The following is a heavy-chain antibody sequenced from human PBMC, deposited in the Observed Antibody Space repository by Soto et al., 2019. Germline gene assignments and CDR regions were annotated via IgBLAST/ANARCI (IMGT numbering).Heavy chain of an antibody. V-gene: IGHV1-18*01. CDR1: GYTFTSYG. J-gene: IGHJ5*02. CDR2: ISAYNSNT. CDR3: ARDRCSGGSCYLDNWFDP. D-gene: IGHD2-15*01. Sequence: ASVKVSCKASGYTFTSYGISWVRQAPGQGLEWMGWISAYNSNTNYAQKLQGRVTMTTDTSTSTAYMELRSLRSDDTAVYYCARDRCSGGSCYLDNWFDPWGQGTLVTVSS.